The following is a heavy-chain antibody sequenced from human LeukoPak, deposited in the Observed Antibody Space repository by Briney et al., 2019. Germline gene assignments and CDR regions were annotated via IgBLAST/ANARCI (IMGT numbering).Heavy chain of an antibody. Sequence: SETLSLTCAVYGGSFSGYYWSWIRQPPGKGLEWIGEINHSGSTNYNPSLKSRVTISVDTSKNQFSLKLSSVTAADTAVYCCARQKRYCSGGSCLPYFDYWGQGTLVTVSS. D-gene: IGHD2-15*01. CDR2: INHSGST. CDR1: GGSFSGYY. CDR3: ARQKRYCSGGSCLPYFDY. J-gene: IGHJ4*02. V-gene: IGHV4-34*01.